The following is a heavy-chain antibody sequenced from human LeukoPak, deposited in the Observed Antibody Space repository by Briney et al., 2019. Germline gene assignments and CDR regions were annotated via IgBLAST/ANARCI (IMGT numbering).Heavy chain of an antibody. Sequence: GASVKVSCKASGYTFTSYDINWVRQAPGQGLEWMGWISAYNGNTNYAQKLQGRVTMTTDTSTSTAYMELRSLRSDDTAVYYCARDLNRVVTSKAVGYWGQGTLVTVSS. D-gene: IGHD4-23*01. J-gene: IGHJ4*02. CDR2: ISAYNGNT. CDR3: ARDLNRVVTSKAVGY. CDR1: GYTFTSYD. V-gene: IGHV1-18*01.